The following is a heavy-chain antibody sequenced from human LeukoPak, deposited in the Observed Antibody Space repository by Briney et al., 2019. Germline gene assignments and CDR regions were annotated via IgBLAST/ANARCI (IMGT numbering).Heavy chain of an antibody. CDR2: ISYGGST. Sequence: SETLSLTCTVSGGSISSNSNYWAWIRQPPGRGLEWIGSISYGGSTYYSPSLESRVTISVDTSKNQFSLSLSSVTAADTAVYYCARQALWFFDHWGQGTLVTVSS. J-gene: IGHJ4*02. CDR3: ARQALWFFDH. D-gene: IGHD2-21*01. CDR1: GGSISSNSNY. V-gene: IGHV4-39*01.